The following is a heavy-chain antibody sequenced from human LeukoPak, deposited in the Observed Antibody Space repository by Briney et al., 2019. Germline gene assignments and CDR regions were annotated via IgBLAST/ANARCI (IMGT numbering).Heavy chain of an antibody. CDR3: ARGAYGSGSYCNYYGMGV. Sequence: GESLKISCKGSGYNFGTRWVAWVRQMPGKGLEWMGIIYPDDSDARYSPSFQGQVTISANKSINTAYLQWSSLKASDTAIYFCARGAYGSGSYCNYYGMGVWGQGTTVTVSS. CDR1: GYNFGTRW. D-gene: IGHD3-10*01. CDR2: IYPDDSDA. V-gene: IGHV5-51*01. J-gene: IGHJ6*02.